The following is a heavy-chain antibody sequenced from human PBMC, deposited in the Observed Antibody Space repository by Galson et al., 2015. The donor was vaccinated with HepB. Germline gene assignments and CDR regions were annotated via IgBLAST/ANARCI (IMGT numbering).Heavy chain of an antibody. V-gene: IGHV3-53*01. CDR2: IYSGGST. Sequence: SLRLSCAASGFSVNNNYMNWVRQAPGKGLEWVSLIYSGGSTYYADSVKGRFTISRDNSKNTLYLQMNSLRAEDTAVYYCARDFMMECGGDCYSPGYWGQGTLVTVSS. D-gene: IGHD2-21*02. J-gene: IGHJ4*02. CDR1: GFSVNNNY. CDR3: ARDFMMECGGDCYSPGY.